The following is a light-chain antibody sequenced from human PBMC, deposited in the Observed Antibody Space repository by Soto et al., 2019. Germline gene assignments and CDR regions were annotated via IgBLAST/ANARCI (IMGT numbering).Light chain of an antibody. CDR2: KVS. CDR3: MQGTHWPRT. CDR1: QSLVYSDGNSY. J-gene: IGKJ1*01. Sequence: DVVMTQSPLSLPVTLGQPASISCRSSQSLVYSDGNSYLTWFQQRPGQSPRRLIYKVSNRDSGVPDRFGGSGSGTDFTLKISRVEADDVGIYYCMQGTHWPRTFGQGTKVEI. V-gene: IGKV2-30*01.